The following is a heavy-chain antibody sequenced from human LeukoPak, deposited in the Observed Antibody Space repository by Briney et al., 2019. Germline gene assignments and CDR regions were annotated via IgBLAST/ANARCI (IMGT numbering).Heavy chain of an antibody. CDR1: GFTFSDYY. CDR3: TRDSIFGVVLRRPDSGMDV. D-gene: IGHD3-3*01. CDR2: ISSSSSTI. J-gene: IGHJ6*04. Sequence: GGSLRLSCGASGFTFSDYYMSWIRQAPGKGLEWVSYISSSSSTIYYADSVKGRFTISRDNAKNSLYLQMNSLRAEDTAVYYCTRDSIFGVVLRRPDSGMDVWGKGTTVTVSS. V-gene: IGHV3-11*04.